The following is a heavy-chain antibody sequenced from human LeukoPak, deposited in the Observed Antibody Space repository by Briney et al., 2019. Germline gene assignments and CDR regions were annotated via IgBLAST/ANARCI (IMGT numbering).Heavy chain of an antibody. CDR3: ARHRSGWLQSSFDY. CDR2: IYHSGST. V-gene: IGHV4-38-2*02. CDR1: GGSISSYY. Sequence: SETLSLTCTVSGGSISSYYWAWIRQPPGKGLQWIGSIYHSGSTYYNPSLKSRVTISIDTSKNQFSLKLSSVTAADTAVYYCARHRSGWLQSSFDYWGQGTLVTVSS. D-gene: IGHD5-24*01. J-gene: IGHJ4*02.